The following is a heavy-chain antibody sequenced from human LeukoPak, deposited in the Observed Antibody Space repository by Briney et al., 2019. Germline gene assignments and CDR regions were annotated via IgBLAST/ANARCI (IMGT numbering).Heavy chain of an antibody. Sequence: PSETLSLTCTVSGGSFSSSSYYWAWIRQPPGKGLAWIGSIYYSGSTYHNPSLKSRVTISVDTSKNQFSLRLSSVTAADTAVYYCARHGRRRIGLTMIVVYYFDYWGQGTLVTVSS. J-gene: IGHJ4*02. D-gene: IGHD3-22*01. CDR2: IYYSGST. CDR1: GGSFSSSSYY. V-gene: IGHV4-39*01. CDR3: ARHGRRRIGLTMIVVYYFDY.